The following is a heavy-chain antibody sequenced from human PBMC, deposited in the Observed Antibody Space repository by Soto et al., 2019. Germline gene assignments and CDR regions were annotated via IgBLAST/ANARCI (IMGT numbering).Heavy chain of an antibody. Sequence: QVQLVQSGAEVKKPGSSVKVSCKASGGTFSSDAISWVRQAPGQGLEWMGGIIPILGTAKYAEKFQGRVTITADESTSTAYIDLSSLTSEDTSVYFRARVWGGNTHFFDYCGQGTLVTVSS. CDR1: GGTFSSDA. CDR3: ARVWGGNTHFFDY. J-gene: IGHJ4*02. V-gene: IGHV1-69*11. CDR2: IIPILGTA. D-gene: IGHD3-16*01.